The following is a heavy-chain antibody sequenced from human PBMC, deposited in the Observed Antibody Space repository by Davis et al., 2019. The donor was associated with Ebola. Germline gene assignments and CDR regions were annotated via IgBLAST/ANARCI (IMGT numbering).Heavy chain of an antibody. CDR1: VITFSSYA. V-gene: IGHV3-23*01. CDR2: ISSSNSTI. D-gene: IGHD4/OR15-4a*01. CDR3: TKDSSLTHITSAYYDFHGIDV. J-gene: IGHJ6*04. Sequence: GESLKISCADSVITFSSYAMNWVRQAPGKGLEWVSYISSSNSTIYYADSVKGRFTISRDNSKKTLYLQMNSLRAEDTAIYYCTKDSSLTHITSAYYDFHGIDVWGKGTTVTVSS.